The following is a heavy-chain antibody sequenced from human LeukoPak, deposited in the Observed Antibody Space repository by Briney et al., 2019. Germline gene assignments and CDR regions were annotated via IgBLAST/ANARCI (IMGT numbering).Heavy chain of an antibody. V-gene: IGHV4-59*13. J-gene: IGHJ3*02. CDR2: IYYSGST. D-gene: IGHD4-17*01. Sequence: SETLSLTCSFSGGSISSYYWSWIPQPPGKGLECRGDIYYSGSTNYNPSLKSRVTISVDTSKHQFYLKLSSVTAADTAVYYCASFDYGEYVNDAFDIWGQGTMVTVSS. CDR1: GGSISSYY. CDR3: ASFDYGEYVNDAFDI.